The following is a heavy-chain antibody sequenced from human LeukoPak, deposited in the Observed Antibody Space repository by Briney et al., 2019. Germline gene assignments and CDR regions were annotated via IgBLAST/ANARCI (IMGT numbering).Heavy chain of an antibody. CDR3: ARVVYYGSGREYYCYMDV. D-gene: IGHD3-10*01. CDR1: GFTFSSYE. Sequence: PGGSLRLSCAASGFTFSSYEMNWVRQAPGKGQEWVSYISSSGSTIYYADSVKGRFTISRDNAKNSLYLQMNSLRAEDTAVYYCARVVYYGSGREYYCYMDVWGKGTTVTVSS. V-gene: IGHV3-48*03. CDR2: ISSSGSTI. J-gene: IGHJ6*03.